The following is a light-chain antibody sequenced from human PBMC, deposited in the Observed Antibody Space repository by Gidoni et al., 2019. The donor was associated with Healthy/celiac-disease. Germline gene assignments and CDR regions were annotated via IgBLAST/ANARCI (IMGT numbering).Light chain of an antibody. V-gene: IGKV1-12*02. CDR2: AAS. J-gene: IGKJ1*01. Sequence: DIQMTQSPASVSAFAGDRVTITCRASQGVSSWLAWYQQKPGKAPKLLIYAASSLQSGVPARFSGSGSGTEFTLTISSLQPEDFATYYCQQDNSFPWTFGQGTKVEIK. CDR3: QQDNSFPWT. CDR1: QGVSSW.